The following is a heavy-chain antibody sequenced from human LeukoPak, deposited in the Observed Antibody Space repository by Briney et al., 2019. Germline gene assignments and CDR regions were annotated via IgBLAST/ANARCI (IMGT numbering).Heavy chain of an antibody. D-gene: IGHD3-22*01. CDR2: INPSGGST. Sequence: ASVKVSCKASGYTFTSYAMHWVRQAPGQRLEWMGIINPSGGSTSYAQKFQGRVTMTRDTSTSTVYMELSSLRSEDTAVYYCARSLTSTMIVVVIPYGAFDIWGQGTMVTVSS. V-gene: IGHV1-46*01. CDR1: GYTFTSYA. J-gene: IGHJ3*02. CDR3: ARSLTSTMIVVVIPYGAFDI.